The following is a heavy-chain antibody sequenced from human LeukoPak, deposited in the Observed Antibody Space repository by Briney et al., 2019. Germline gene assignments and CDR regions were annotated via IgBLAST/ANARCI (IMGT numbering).Heavy chain of an antibody. D-gene: IGHD2-2*01. V-gene: IGHV1-69*13. J-gene: IGHJ6*03. CDR3: ARAPRYCSSTSCSTSGGYYYYMDV. CDR1: GGTFSSYA. CDR2: IIPIFGTA. Sequence: VASVKVSCKASGGTFSSYAISWVRQAPGQGLEWMGGIIPIFGTANYAQKFQGRVTITADESTSTAYMELSSLRSEDTAVYYCARAPRYCSSTSCSTSGGYYYYMDVWGKGTTVTVSS.